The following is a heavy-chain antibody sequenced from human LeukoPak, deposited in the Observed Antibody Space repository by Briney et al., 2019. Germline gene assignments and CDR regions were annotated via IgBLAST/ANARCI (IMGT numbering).Heavy chain of an antibody. CDR2: INYSGNT. J-gene: IGHJ4*02. D-gene: IGHD3-10*01. V-gene: IGHV4-34*01. CDR1: GGSFSGYY. CDR3: ARETRGYYVSGNYYFDY. Sequence: SETLSLTCAVYGGSFSGYYWSWIRQPPGKGLEWIGEINYSGNTNYNPSLKSRVTISLDTSKNQFSLELSSVTAADTAVYYCARETRGYYVSGNYYFDYWGQGSLVTVSS.